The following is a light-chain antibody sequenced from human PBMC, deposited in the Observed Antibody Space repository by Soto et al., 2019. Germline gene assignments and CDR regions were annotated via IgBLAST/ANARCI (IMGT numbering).Light chain of an antibody. J-gene: IGLJ2*01. Sequence: QSALTQPPSASGSPGQSVTISCTGTSSDVGGSNYVSWYQQHPGKAPKLMIYEVSKRPSGVPDRFSGSKSGNTASLTVSGRQAEDEADYYCSSYAGSNNFVVFGGGTKLTVL. CDR2: EVS. CDR3: SSYAGSNNFVV. CDR1: SSDVGGSNY. V-gene: IGLV2-8*01.